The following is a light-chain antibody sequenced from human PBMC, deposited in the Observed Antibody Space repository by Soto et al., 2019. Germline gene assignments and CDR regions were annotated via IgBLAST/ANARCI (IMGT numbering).Light chain of an antibody. CDR2: SNN. V-gene: IGLV1-44*01. Sequence: QSVLTQPPSSSGTPGQRVTISCSGSSSNIGSNTVNWYQQLPGTAPKLLIYSNNQRTSGVPDRFSGSKSGNSASLALIVLQSEDEADYYCAAWDDSLNGPVFVGGTKVTVL. CDR3: AAWDDSLNGPV. J-gene: IGLJ2*01. CDR1: SSNIGSNT.